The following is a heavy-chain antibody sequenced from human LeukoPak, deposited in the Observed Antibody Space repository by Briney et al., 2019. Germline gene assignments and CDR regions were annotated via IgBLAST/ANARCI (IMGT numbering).Heavy chain of an antibody. CDR3: AKDMSSSWYSTPFDY. CDR2: ISGSGGST. D-gene: IGHD6-13*01. CDR1: GFTFSSYA. J-gene: IGHJ4*02. Sequence: GGSLRLSCAASGFTFSSYAMSWVRQAPGKGLEWVSAISGSGGSTYYADSVKGRFTISRDNSKNTLYLQMNSLRAEDTAVYYCAKDMSSSWYSTPFDYWGQGTLVTVSS. V-gene: IGHV3-23*01.